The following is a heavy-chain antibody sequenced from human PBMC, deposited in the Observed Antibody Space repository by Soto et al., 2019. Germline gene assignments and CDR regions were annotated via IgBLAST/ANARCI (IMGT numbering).Heavy chain of an antibody. CDR3: ARVRPRYGMDV. CDR1: GGSFSGYY. J-gene: IGHJ6*02. V-gene: IGHV4-34*01. Sequence: QVQLQQWGAGLLKPSETLSLTCAVYGGSFSGYYRSWILQPPGKGLEWIGEIDHTGGSSYNPSLKSRVTISLDTSNNQFSLKVSSVTAADTAVYYCARVRPRYGMDVWGQGTTVAVSS. CDR2: IDHTGGS.